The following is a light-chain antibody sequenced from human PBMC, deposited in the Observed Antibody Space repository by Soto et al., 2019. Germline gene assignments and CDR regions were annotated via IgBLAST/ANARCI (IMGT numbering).Light chain of an antibody. CDR3: QQYNDYPWT. CDR2: KES. J-gene: IGKJ1*01. V-gene: IGKV1-5*03. CDR1: QYISSW. Sequence: DIQMTQSPSTLSASVGDRVTITCRASQYISSWLAWYQQKPGQAPKLLIYKESFLESGVPSRFSGRGSGTEFTLTISSLQPHDFATYYCQQYNDYPWTFGQGTKVELK.